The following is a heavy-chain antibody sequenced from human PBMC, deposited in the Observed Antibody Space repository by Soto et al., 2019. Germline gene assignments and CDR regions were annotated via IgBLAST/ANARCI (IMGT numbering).Heavy chain of an antibody. V-gene: IGHV3-30*18. Sequence: QVQLVESGGGVVQPGRSLRLSCAASGFTFNSYGMHWVRQAPGKGLEWVARISYDGGNTNYVESVKGQFTISRDNSQNTVYLQMNSLRAEDTAVYYCAKDTYYHDSSGFYIFDYWGQGTLVTVSS. D-gene: IGHD3-22*01. CDR2: ISYDGGNT. J-gene: IGHJ4*02. CDR3: AKDTYYHDSSGFYIFDY. CDR1: GFTFNSYG.